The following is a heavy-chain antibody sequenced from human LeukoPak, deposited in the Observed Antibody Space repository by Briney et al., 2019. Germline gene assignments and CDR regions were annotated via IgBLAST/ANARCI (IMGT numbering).Heavy chain of an antibody. Sequence: PSETLSLTYAVYGGSFSGYYWSWIRQPPGKGLEWIGEINHSGSTNYNPSLKSRVTISVDTSKNQFSLKLSSVTAADTAVYYCARRYPLYYYGSGSYPFDYWGQGTLVTVSS. D-gene: IGHD3-10*01. CDR3: ARRYPLYYYGSGSYPFDY. CDR1: GGSFSGYY. CDR2: INHSGST. V-gene: IGHV4-34*01. J-gene: IGHJ4*02.